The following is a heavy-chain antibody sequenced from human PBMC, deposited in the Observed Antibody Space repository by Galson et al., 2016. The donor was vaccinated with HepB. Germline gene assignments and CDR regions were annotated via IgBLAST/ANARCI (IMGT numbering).Heavy chain of an antibody. CDR2: ISHSSATI. D-gene: IGHD3-10*01. J-gene: IGHJ4*02. Sequence: SLRLSCAASGVTFSTYSMNWVRQAPGKGLEWVSYISHSSATIHYAASVKGRFTISRDNAKNSLYLQMNSLRDDDTAVYYCTNDRGSYYDGSGALSDWGQGTLVTVSS. CDR1: GVTFSTYS. V-gene: IGHV3-48*02. CDR3: TNDRGSYYDGSGALSD.